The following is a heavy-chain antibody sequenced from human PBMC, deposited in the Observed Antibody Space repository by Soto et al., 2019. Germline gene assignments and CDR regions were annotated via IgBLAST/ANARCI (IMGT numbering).Heavy chain of an antibody. D-gene: IGHD3-3*02. V-gene: IGHV4-34*01. CDR2: ITHSGST. Sequence: QVQLQQWGAGLLKPSETLSLTCAVYGGSFRGYYWSWIRQPPGKGLEWIGEITHSGSTNYNPSLKSRVTISVHTSKTQSSLKLSSVTPADTAVYYCARGRPFLEWLLSSNWFDPWGQGTLVTVSS. J-gene: IGHJ5*01. CDR3: ARGRPFLEWLLSSNWFDP. CDR1: GGSFRGYY.